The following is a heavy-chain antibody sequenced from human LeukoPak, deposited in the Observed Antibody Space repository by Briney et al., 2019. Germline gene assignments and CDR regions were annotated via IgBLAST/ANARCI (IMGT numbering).Heavy chain of an antibody. CDR3: SREGYSLILDI. CDR1: GYTFTSYD. J-gene: IGHJ5*02. CDR2: MNPNSGNT. Sequence: GASVKVSCNASGYTFTSYDINWVRQATGQGLEWMGWMNPNSGNTGYAQKFQGRVTITRNTSISTDYMELSSLRSEDTAVYYCSREGYSLILDIWGQGTLVTVSS. V-gene: IGHV1-8*03. D-gene: IGHD5-18*01.